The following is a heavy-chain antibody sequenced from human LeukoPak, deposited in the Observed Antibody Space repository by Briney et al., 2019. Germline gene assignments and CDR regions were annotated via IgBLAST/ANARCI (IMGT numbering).Heavy chain of an antibody. V-gene: IGHV3-21*04. CDR2: ISSSSSYI. CDR3: AKAAVNYDILTGYYIDAFDI. Sequence: PGGSLRLSCAASGFTFSSYSMNWVRQAPGKGLEWVSSISSSSSYIYYADSVKGRFTISRDNSKNTLYLQMNSLRAEDTAVYYCAKAAVNYDILTGYYIDAFDIWGQGKMVTVSS. D-gene: IGHD3-9*01. CDR1: GFTFSSYS. J-gene: IGHJ3*02.